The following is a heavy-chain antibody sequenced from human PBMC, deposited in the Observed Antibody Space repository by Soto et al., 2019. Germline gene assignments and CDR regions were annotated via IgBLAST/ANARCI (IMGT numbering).Heavy chain of an antibody. Sequence: QVQLVQSGAEVKKPGSSVKVSCKASGGTFSSYAISWVRQAPGQGLEWMGGIIPIFGTANYAQKFQGRVTITADESTSIAYMELSSLRSEDTAVYYCARRGRDPMVKNGYFDLWGRGTLVTVSS. CDR3: ARRGRDPMVKNGYFDL. V-gene: IGHV1-69*01. J-gene: IGHJ2*01. D-gene: IGHD5-18*01. CDR1: GGTFSSYA. CDR2: IIPIFGTA.